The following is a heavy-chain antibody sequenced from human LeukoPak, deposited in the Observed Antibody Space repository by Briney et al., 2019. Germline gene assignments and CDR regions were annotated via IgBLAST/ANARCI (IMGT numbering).Heavy chain of an antibody. CDR2: IYYSGST. Sequence: SETLSLTCTVSGGSISSYYWSWIRQPPGKGLEWIGYIYYSGSTNYNPSLKSRVTISVDTSKNQFSLKLSSVTAADTAVYYCARLIPYSGSYWVDPWGQGTLVTVSS. V-gene: IGHV4-59*01. J-gene: IGHJ5*02. D-gene: IGHD1-26*01. CDR3: ARLIPYSGSYWVDP. CDR1: GGSISSYY.